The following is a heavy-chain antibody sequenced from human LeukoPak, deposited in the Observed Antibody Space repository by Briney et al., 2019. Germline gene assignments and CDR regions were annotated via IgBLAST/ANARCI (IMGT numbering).Heavy chain of an antibody. CDR3: AKAQDCSGISCYNRGVSSY. D-gene: IGHD2-2*01. V-gene: IGHV3-20*04. CDR1: GFTFDDYG. CDR2: ISWNSGSI. Sequence: GGSLRLSCAASGFTFDDYGMSWVRQAPGKGLEWVSGISWNSGSIGYADSVKGRFTISRDNAKNSLYLQMNSLRPEDTAVYYCAKAQDCSGISCYNRGVSSYWGQGTQVTVSS. J-gene: IGHJ4*02.